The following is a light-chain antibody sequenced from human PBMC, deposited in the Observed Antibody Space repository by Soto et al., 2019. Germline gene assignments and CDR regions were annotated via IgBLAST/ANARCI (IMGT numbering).Light chain of an antibody. CDR3: SSYTISSTLEV. Sequence: QSALTQPASVSGSPGQSITISCTGTSSDVGGYNYVSWYQQHPGKAPKLMIYDVSIRPSGVSNRFSGSKSGNTASLTISGLKAEDEADYYCSSYTISSTLEVFGTGTKLTVL. V-gene: IGLV2-14*01. J-gene: IGLJ1*01. CDR1: SSDVGGYNY. CDR2: DVS.